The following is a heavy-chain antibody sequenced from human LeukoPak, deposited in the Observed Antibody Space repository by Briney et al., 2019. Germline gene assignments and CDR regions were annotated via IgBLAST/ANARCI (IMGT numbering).Heavy chain of an antibody. V-gene: IGHV1-2*06. D-gene: IGHD6-19*01. CDR2: INPNSGGT. CDR1: GGTFSSYA. Sequence: ASVKVSCKASGGTFSSYAISWVRQAPGQGLEWMGRINPNSGGTNYAQKFQGRVTMTRDTSISTAYMELSRLRSDDTAVYYCARDNQWLPTFDAFDIWGQGTMVTVSS. CDR3: ARDNQWLPTFDAFDI. J-gene: IGHJ3*02.